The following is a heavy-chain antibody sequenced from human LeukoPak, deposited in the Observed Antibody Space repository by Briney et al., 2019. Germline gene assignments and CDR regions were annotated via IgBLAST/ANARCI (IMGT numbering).Heavy chain of an antibody. J-gene: IGHJ6*02. CDR3: ARERYSSSWYNYYYGMDV. D-gene: IGHD6-13*01. Sequence: GGSLRLSCAASGFXFSSYGIHWVRQAPGKGLEWVAVIWYDGSNKYYADSVKGRFTISRDNSKNTLYLQMSSLRAEDTAVYYCARERYSSSWYNYYYGMDVWGQGTTVTVSS. CDR1: GFXFSSYG. CDR2: IWYDGSNK. V-gene: IGHV3-33*01.